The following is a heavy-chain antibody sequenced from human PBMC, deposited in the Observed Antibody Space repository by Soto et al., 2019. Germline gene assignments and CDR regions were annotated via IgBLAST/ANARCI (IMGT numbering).Heavy chain of an antibody. CDR2: IYPGDSDT. V-gene: IGHV5-51*01. CDR3: ARHAYYDSSGYYPPGDAFDI. Sequence: EVQLVQSGAEVKKPGESLQISCKGSGYSFTSYWIGWVRQMPGKGLEWMGIIYPGDSDTRYSPSFQGQVTISADKSTSTAYLQWSSLKASDTAMYYCARHAYYDSSGYYPPGDAFDIWGQGTMVTVSS. D-gene: IGHD3-22*01. J-gene: IGHJ3*02. CDR1: GYSFTSYW.